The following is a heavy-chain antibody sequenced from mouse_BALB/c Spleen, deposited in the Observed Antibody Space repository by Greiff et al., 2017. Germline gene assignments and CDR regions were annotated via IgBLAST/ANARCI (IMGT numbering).Heavy chain of an antibody. CDR3: TRGGNYAMDY. CDR1: GFTFSNYW. J-gene: IGHJ4*01. CDR2: IRLKSNNYAT. Sequence: EVQGVESGGGLVQPGGSMKLSCVASGFTFSNYWMNWVRQSPEKGLEWVAEIRLKSNNYATHYAESVKGRFTISRDDSKSSVYLQMNNLRAEDTGIYYCTRGGNYAMDYWGQGTSVTVSS. V-gene: IGHV6-6*02.